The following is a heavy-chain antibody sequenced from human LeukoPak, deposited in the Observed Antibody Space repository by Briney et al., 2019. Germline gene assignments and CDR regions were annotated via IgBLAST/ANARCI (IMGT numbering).Heavy chain of an antibody. CDR2: IYYSGST. J-gene: IGHJ4*02. Sequence: SETLSLTCTVSGGSISSYYWSWIRQPPGKGLEWIGYIYYSGSTNYNPSLKSRVTISVDTSKNQFSLKLSSVTAADTAVYYCASFSGSYTGENFGYWGQGTLVTVSS. CDR1: GGSISSYY. CDR3: ASFSGSYTGENFGY. D-gene: IGHD1-26*01. V-gene: IGHV4-59*01.